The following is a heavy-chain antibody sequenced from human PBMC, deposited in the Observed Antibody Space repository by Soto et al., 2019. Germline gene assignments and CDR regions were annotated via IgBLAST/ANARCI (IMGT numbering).Heavy chain of an antibody. CDR1: RGHC. D-gene: IGHD1-1*01. CDR3: AIDPFTTGTTNGADAFDI. J-gene: IGHJ3*02. V-gene: IGHV4-31*02. Sequence: RGHCWRRIRKHQGKGLEWIGYIYYSGSTYYNPSLKSRVTISVDTSKNQFSLKLSSVTAADTAVYYCAIDPFTTGTTNGADAFDIWGQGTMVTVSS. CDR2: IYYSGST.